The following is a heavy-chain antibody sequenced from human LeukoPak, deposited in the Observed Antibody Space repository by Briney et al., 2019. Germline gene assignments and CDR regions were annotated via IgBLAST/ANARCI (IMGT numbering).Heavy chain of an antibody. D-gene: IGHD1-1*01. CDR2: LSCSGGST. J-gene: IGHJ4*02. Sequence: VSALSCSGGSTYYPASVKRRFTISRDNSKNTPYLQMNSLRAEDTAVYYCAKGHWNDDLGWGQGTLVTVSS. V-gene: IGHV3-23*01. CDR3: AKGHWNDDLG.